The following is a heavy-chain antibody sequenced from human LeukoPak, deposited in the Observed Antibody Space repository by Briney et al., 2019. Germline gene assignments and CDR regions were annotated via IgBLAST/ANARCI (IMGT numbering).Heavy chain of an antibody. Sequence: GASVKVSCKASGYTFTSYGISWVRQAPGQGLEWMGWISAYNGNTNYAQKLQGRVTMTIDTSTSTAYMELRSLRSDDTAVYYCARGQGYFDWLWAAYYFDYWGQGTLVTVSS. CDR1: GYTFTSYG. CDR2: ISAYNGNT. D-gene: IGHD3-9*01. J-gene: IGHJ4*02. CDR3: ARGQGYFDWLWAAYYFDY. V-gene: IGHV1-18*01.